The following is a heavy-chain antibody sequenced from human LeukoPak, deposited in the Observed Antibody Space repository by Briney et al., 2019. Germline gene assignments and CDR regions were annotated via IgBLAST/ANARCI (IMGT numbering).Heavy chain of an antibody. CDR2: IYYSGST. J-gene: IGHJ6*03. CDR1: GGSISSYY. D-gene: IGHD3-10*01. Sequence: SETLSLTCTVSGGSISSYYWSWIRQPPGKGLEWIGYIYYSGSTNYNPSLKSRVTISVDTSTNQFSLKLSSVTAADTAVYYCARVTMVRGVPSYYYYMDVWGKGTTVTISS. CDR3: ARVTMVRGVPSYYYYMDV. V-gene: IGHV4-59*01.